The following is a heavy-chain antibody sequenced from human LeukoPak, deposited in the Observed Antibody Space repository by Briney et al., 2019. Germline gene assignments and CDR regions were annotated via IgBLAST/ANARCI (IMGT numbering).Heavy chain of an antibody. CDR2: RKPDGSEK. J-gene: IGHJ4*02. CDR3: ARGQSWAFDF. CDR1: GFTFSTYW. D-gene: IGHD1-26*01. V-gene: IGHV3-7*05. Sequence: GGSLRLSCAASGFTFSTYWMSWVRQAAGKGLQCVVNRKPDGSEKYYVDSVKGRFTISRDNAKNSVDLQMNSLRVEDTAVYYCARGQSWAFDFWGQGTLVTVSS.